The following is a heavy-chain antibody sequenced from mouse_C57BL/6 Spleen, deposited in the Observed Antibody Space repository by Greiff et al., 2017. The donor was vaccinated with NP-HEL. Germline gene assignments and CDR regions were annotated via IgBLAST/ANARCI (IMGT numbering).Heavy chain of an antibody. V-gene: IGHV1-81*01. CDR2: IYPRSGNT. Sequence: VQLQQSGAELARPGASVKLSCKASGYTFTSYGISWVKQRTGQGLEWIGEIYPRSGNTYYNEKFKGKATLTADKSSSTAYMELRSLTSEDSAVYFCARNEINGSSYSWAWFAYWGQGTLVTVSA. CDR3: ARNEINGSSYSWAWFAY. CDR1: GYTFTSYG. J-gene: IGHJ3*01. D-gene: IGHD1-1*01.